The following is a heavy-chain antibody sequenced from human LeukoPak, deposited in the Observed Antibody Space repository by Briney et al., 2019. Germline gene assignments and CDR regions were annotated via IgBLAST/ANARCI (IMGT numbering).Heavy chain of an antibody. Sequence: GGSLRLSCTASGFSVGGNYISWVRQAPGKGLEWVAIFYIDGRAFHAASVKGRFTMPRDISKNSVDLQMNSLRAEDTAVYFCARDRRRLRGQNGDGDAFDIWGQGTRVTVSS. D-gene: IGHD2-8*01. CDR2: FYIDGRA. V-gene: IGHV3-53*01. J-gene: IGHJ3*02. CDR1: GFSVGGNY. CDR3: ARDRRRLRGQNGDGDAFDI.